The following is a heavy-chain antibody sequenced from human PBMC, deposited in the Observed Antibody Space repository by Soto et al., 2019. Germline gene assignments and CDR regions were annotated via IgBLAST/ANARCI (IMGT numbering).Heavy chain of an antibody. CDR1: GGSISSGDYY. CDR2: IYYSGST. J-gene: IGHJ6*02. Sequence: SETLSLTCTVSGGSISSGDYYWSWIRQPPGKGLEWIGYIYYSGSTYYNPSLKSRVTISVDTSKNQFSLKLSSVTAADTAVYYCARIGAGIQLFGYYYGMDVWGQGTTVTVSS. CDR3: ARIGAGIQLFGYYYGMDV. V-gene: IGHV4-30-4*01. D-gene: IGHD5-18*01.